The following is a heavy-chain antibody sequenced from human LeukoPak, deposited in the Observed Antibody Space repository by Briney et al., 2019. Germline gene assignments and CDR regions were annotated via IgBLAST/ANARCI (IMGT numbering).Heavy chain of an antibody. J-gene: IGHJ6*03. Sequence: AGGSLRLSCAASGFTFSSYGMHWVRQAPGEGLEWVAFIRYDGSNKYYADSVKGRFTISRDNSKNTLYLQMNSLRAEDTAVYYCAREDHSSGWYGLYYYMDVWGKGTTVTISS. CDR2: IRYDGSNK. CDR1: GFTFSSYG. V-gene: IGHV3-30*02. CDR3: AREDHSSGWYGLYYYMDV. D-gene: IGHD6-19*01.